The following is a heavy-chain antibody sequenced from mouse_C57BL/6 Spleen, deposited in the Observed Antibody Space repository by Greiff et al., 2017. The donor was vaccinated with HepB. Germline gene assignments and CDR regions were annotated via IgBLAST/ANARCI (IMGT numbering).Heavy chain of an antibody. V-gene: IGHV5-12*01. CDR1: GFTFSDYY. D-gene: IGHD1-1*01. Sequence: DVMLVESGGGLVQPGGSLKLSCAASGFTFSDYYMYWVRQTPEKRLEWVAYISNGGGSTYYPDTVKGRFTISRDNAKNTLYLQMSRLKSEDTAMYYCASHYYMDYWGQGTSVTVSS. J-gene: IGHJ4*01. CDR3: ASHYYMDY. CDR2: ISNGGGST.